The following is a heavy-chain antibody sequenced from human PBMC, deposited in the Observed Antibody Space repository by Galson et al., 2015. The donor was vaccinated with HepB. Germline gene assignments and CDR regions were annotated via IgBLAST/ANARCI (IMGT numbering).Heavy chain of an antibody. D-gene: IGHD3-10*01. CDR2: IYSGGST. Sequence: SLRLSCAASGFTISSNYMSWVRQAPGKGLEWVSVIYSGGSTYYADSVKGRFTISRDKSKNTLYLQMNSLRAEDTAVYYCARDREGYYGSGSFYDAFDIWGQGTMVTVSS. V-gene: IGHV3-66*01. CDR1: GFTISSNY. CDR3: ARDREGYYGSGSFYDAFDI. J-gene: IGHJ3*02.